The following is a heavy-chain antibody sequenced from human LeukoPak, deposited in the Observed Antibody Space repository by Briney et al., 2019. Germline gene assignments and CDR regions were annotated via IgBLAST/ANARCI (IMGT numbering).Heavy chain of an antibody. CDR3: ASGRDGYNSNY. CDR2: IIPIFGTA. D-gene: IGHD5-24*01. CDR1: GGTFSSYA. V-gene: IGHV1-69*05. J-gene: IGHJ4*02. Sequence: SVKVSCKASGGTFSSYAISWVRQAPGQGLEWMGGIIPIFGTANYAQKLQGRVTMTTDTSTSTAYMELRSLRSDDTAVYYCASGRDGYNSNYWGQGTLVTVSS.